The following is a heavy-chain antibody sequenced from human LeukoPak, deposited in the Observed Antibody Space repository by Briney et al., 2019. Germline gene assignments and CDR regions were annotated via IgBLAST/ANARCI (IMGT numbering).Heavy chain of an antibody. V-gene: IGHV1-18*01. CDR3: ARGRYGDYTYYYYGMDV. Sequence: ASVKVSCKASGYTFTSYGISWVRQAPGQGLEWMGWISAYNGNTNYAQKLQGRVTMTTDTSTSTAYMELRSLRSDDTAVYYCARGRYGDYTYYYYGMDVWGQGTTVTVSS. CDR1: GYTFTSYG. J-gene: IGHJ6*02. CDR2: ISAYNGNT. D-gene: IGHD4-17*01.